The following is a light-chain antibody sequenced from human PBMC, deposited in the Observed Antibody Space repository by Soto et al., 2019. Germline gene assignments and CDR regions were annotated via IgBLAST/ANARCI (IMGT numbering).Light chain of an antibody. CDR3: HQYGSSPRT. CDR2: GTF. J-gene: IGKJ1*01. Sequence: EIVLTQSPGTLSLSPGERATLSCRASQSVSSSYLAWYQHKPGQAPRLLIYGTFTKATGIPDRFSGSGSGTDFTLTISGLEPEDCAVYYCHQYGSSPRTFGQGTKVEIK. V-gene: IGKV3-20*01. CDR1: QSVSSSY.